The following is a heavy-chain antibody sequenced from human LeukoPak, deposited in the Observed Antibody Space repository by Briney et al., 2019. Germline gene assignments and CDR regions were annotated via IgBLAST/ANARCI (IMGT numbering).Heavy chain of an antibody. J-gene: IGHJ6*03. V-gene: IGHV1-69*05. CDR3: ARQEVPAFYYYYMDV. CDR1: GGTFRRNA. Sequence: ASVKVSCKPSGGTFRRNAISWVRQAPGQGLEWMGEIIPITGTTNYAQKFQGRVTITTDESTSTAYMALSSLTSEDTAVYYCARQEVPAFYYYYMDVWGQGTTVIVSS. CDR2: IIPITGTT. D-gene: IGHD2-2*01.